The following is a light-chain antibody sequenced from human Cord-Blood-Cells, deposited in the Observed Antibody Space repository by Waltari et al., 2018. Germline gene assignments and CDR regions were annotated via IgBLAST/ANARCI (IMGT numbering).Light chain of an antibody. CDR1: QSISSW. Sequence: DIQMTQSPSTLSASVGDRVTITCRASQSISSWVAWYQQKPGKAPKLLIYDASSLESGVPSRFSGSGSGTEFTLTISSLQPDDFATYYCQQYNSYVWTFGQGTKVEIK. J-gene: IGKJ1*01. V-gene: IGKV1-5*01. CDR2: DAS. CDR3: QQYNSYVWT.